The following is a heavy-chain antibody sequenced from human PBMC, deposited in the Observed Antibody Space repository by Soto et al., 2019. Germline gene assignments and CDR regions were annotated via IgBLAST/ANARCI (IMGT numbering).Heavy chain of an antibody. CDR1: GFTFSNAW. CDR3: TTAPKTYGDYNFDY. CDR2: IKSKTDGGTT. Sequence: GGSLRLSCAASGFTFSNAWMSWVRQAPGKGLEWVGRIKSKTDGGTTDYAAPVKGRFTISRDDSKNTLYLQMNSLKTEDTAVYYCTTAPKTYGDYNFDYWGQGTLVTVSS. V-gene: IGHV3-15*01. J-gene: IGHJ4*02. D-gene: IGHD4-17*01.